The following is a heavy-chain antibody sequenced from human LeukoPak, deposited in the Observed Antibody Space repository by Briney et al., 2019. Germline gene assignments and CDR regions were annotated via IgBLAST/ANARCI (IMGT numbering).Heavy chain of an antibody. D-gene: IGHD6-6*01. CDR3: AREKEYSSSFDY. J-gene: IGHJ4*02. CDR2: IYYSGST. Sequence: PSETPSLTCTVSGGSISSHYWSWIRQPPGKGLEWTGYIYYSGSTNYNPSLKSRVTISVDTSKNQFSLKLSSVTAADTAVYYCAREKEYSSSFDYWGQGTLVTVSS. CDR1: GGSISSHY. V-gene: IGHV4-59*11.